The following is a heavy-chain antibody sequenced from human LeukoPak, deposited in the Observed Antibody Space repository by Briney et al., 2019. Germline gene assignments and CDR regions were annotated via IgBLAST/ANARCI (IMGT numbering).Heavy chain of an antibody. Sequence: SETLSLTCNVSGGSVSSYYWSWIRQPPGKGQEWIGYIYYSGSTDYNPSLKSRVTISVDTSKNQFSLKLSSVTAADTAVYYCASSELTYYYYYYMDVWGKGTTVTVSS. J-gene: IGHJ6*03. CDR3: ASSELTYYYYYYMDV. D-gene: IGHD1-26*01. V-gene: IGHV4-59*02. CDR1: GGSVSSYY. CDR2: IYYSGST.